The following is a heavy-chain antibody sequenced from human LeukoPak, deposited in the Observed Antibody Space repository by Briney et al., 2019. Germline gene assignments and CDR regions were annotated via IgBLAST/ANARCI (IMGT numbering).Heavy chain of an antibody. CDR2: ITWNSDDM. D-gene: IGHD1-26*01. CDR1: GFSFEAYG. Sequence: GGSLRLSCAASGFSFEAYGMYWVRQAPGKGLEWVSGITWNSDDMAYADSVKGRFTISRDNAKNCLYLQMNSLTVEDTALYYCTKVTSWEIGFDYWGQGTLVTVS. J-gene: IGHJ4*02. V-gene: IGHV3-9*01. CDR3: TKVTSWEIGFDY.